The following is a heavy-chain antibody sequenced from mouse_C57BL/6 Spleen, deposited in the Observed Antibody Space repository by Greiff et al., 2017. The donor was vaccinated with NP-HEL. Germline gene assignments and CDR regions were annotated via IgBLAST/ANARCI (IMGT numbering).Heavy chain of an antibody. D-gene: IGHD3-2*02. CDR3: ASSSSGYWFAY. V-gene: IGHV5-17*01. CDR2: ISSGSSTI. CDR1: GFTFSDYG. Sequence: EVMLVESGGGLVKPGGSLKLFCAASGFTFSDYGMHWVRQAPEKGLEWVAYISSGSSTIYYADTVKGRFTISRDNAKNTLFLQMTSLRSEDTAMYYCASSSSGYWFAYWGQGTLVTVSA. J-gene: IGHJ3*01.